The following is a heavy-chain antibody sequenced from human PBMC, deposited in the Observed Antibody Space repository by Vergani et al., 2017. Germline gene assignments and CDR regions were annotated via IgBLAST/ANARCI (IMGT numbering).Heavy chain of an antibody. Sequence: QVQLVQSGAEVKKPGASVKVSCKASGYTFTSYAMHWVRQDPGQRLEWMGWINVGNGNTKYSQKFQGRVTITRDTSASTAYMELSSLRSEDTAVYYCARDLIADYYGSGSYLWDYYGMDVWGQGTTVTVSS. CDR1: GYTFTSYA. CDR2: INVGNGNT. CDR3: ARDLIADYYGSGSYLWDYYGMDV. V-gene: IGHV1-3*01. J-gene: IGHJ6*02. D-gene: IGHD3-10*01.